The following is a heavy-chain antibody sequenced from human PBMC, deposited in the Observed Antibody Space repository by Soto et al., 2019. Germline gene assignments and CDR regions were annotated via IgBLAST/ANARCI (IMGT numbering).Heavy chain of an antibody. CDR1: GGSLSSDSFI. CDR3: ASDHKWDGMDV. CDR2: IYYSGTT. J-gene: IGHJ6*02. V-gene: IGHV4-31*03. D-gene: IGHD1-26*01. Sequence: QVQLEESGPGLVKPSQTLSLTCCVSGGSLSSDSFIWSWVRQFPGKGLEWIGYIYYSGTTYYNPSLRSRVIMSVDTSKNQFSLKLSSVTAADTAVYYCASDHKWDGMDVWGQGTTVTVSS.